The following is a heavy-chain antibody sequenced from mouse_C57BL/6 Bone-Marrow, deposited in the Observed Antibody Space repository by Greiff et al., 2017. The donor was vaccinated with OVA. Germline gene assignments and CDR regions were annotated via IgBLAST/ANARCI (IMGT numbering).Heavy chain of an antibody. CDR3: VDYGSSNCYFEV. CDR1: GYTFTSYW. D-gene: IGHD1-1*01. V-gene: IGHV1-52*01. J-gene: IGHJ1*03. Sequence: QVQLQQPGAELVRPGSSVKLSCKASGYTFTSYWMHWVKQRPVQGLEWIGNIDPSDSETHYNQKFKDKAPLTVDKSSSTAYMQHSSLTSEDSAVYYCVDYGSSNCYFEVWGTGTTVTVSS. CDR2: IDPSDSET.